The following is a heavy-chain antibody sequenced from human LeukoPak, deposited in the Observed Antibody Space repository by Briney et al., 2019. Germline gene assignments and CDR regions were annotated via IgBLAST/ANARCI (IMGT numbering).Heavy chain of an antibody. CDR3: ARDAYYGSEADY. D-gene: IGHD3-10*01. V-gene: IGHV5-10-1*01. CDR2: INPNDSYT. Sequence: GASLMISCQGSGFIFTSYWISWVRQLPGKGLEWVGRINPNDSYTNYSPSFQGHVTISADKSISTAYLQGSSLKASDTAMYYCARDAYYGSEADYWGQGTLVTVSS. J-gene: IGHJ4*02. CDR1: GFIFTSYW.